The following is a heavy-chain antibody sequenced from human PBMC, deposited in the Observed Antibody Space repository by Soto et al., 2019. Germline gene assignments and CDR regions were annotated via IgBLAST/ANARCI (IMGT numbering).Heavy chain of an antibody. J-gene: IGHJ6*02. CDR2: IIPIFGTA. CDR3: ERDRTGQFYYYYYYGMDV. Sequence: SVKVSCKGSGGTFSSYALSWVRQAPGHGLEWIGGIIPIFGTANYAQNFHGRVTITADDSTNTAYMGMSILISEYTAVYYFERDRTGQFYYYYYYGMDVRCQCNRVTLSS. CDR1: GGTFSSYA. D-gene: IGHD2-2*01. V-gene: IGHV1-69*13.